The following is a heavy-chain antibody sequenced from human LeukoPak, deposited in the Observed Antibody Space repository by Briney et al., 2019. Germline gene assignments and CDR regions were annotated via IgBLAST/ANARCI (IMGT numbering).Heavy chain of an antibody. J-gene: IGHJ4*02. CDR2: ISGSGGST. V-gene: IGHV3-23*01. CDR3: AKDGRSVGHKGERKYQPPTYFDY. D-gene: IGHD2-2*01. Sequence: PGGSLRLSCAASGFTFSSYAMSWVRQAPGKGLEWVSAISGSGGSTYYADSVKGRFTISRDNSKNTLYLQMNSLRAEDTAVYYCAKDGRSVGHKGERKYQPPTYFDYWGQRTLVTVSS. CDR1: GFTFSSYA.